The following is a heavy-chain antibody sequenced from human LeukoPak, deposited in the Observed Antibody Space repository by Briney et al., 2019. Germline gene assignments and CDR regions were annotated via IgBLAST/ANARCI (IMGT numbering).Heavy chain of an antibody. Sequence: GASVKVSCKASGGTFSSYAISWVRQAPGQGLEWMGGIIPIFGTANYAQKFQGRVTITTDESTSTAYMELSSLRSEDTAVYYCATGSGGYSYGPFDYWGQGTLVTVSS. CDR2: IIPIFGTA. CDR3: ATGSGGYSYGPFDY. V-gene: IGHV1-69*05. CDR1: GGTFSSYA. J-gene: IGHJ4*02. D-gene: IGHD5-18*01.